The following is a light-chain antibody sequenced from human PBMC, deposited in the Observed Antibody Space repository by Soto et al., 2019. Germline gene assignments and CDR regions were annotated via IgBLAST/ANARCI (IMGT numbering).Light chain of an antibody. J-gene: IGLJ1*01. CDR3: GTRYRSLSAYV. CDR2: ENN. V-gene: IGLV1-51*02. Sequence: QSVLTQPPSVSAAPGQKVTISCSGSSSNIGNNYVSWYQQLPGTAPKLLIYENNKRPSGIPDRFSGSKSGTSATLGITGLQTGDEADYYCGTRYRSLSAYVFGTGTKAPS. CDR1: SSNIGNNY.